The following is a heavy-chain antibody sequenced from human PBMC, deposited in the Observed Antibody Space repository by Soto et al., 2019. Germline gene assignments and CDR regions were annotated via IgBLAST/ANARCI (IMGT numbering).Heavy chain of an antibody. Sequence: SKTLSLTCTVSGDFISSSRYYWGWIRQPPGKGLEWIGSIYYTGDTFFNPSPKSRVTFSVDTSKNQFSLKLTSVTAADTAVYFCARHKEVLLASLSYGLDAWGQGTTVTVSS. V-gene: IGHV4-39*01. CDR1: GDFISSSRYY. CDR2: IYYTGDT. CDR3: ARHKEVLLASLSYGLDA. D-gene: IGHD1-26*01. J-gene: IGHJ6*02.